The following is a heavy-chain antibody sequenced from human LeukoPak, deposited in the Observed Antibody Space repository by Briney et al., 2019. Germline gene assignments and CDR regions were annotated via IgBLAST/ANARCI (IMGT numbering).Heavy chain of an antibody. D-gene: IGHD3-10*01. CDR1: GFTVSSNY. Sequence: GGSLRLSCAASGFTVSSNYMSWVRQAPGKGLEWVSVIYSGGSTHYADSVKGRFTISRDNSKNTLYLQMNSLRAEDTAVYYCARDRRDYYGSGSPDYWGQGTLVTVSS. CDR2: IYSGGST. CDR3: ARDRRDYYGSGSPDY. V-gene: IGHV3-66*01. J-gene: IGHJ4*02.